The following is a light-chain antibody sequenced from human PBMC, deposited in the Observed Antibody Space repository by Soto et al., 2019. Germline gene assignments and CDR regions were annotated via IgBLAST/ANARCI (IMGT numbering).Light chain of an antibody. J-gene: IGKJ5*01. CDR2: AAS. CDR1: QSISSY. V-gene: IGKV1-39*01. CDR3: QQSYNTPIT. Sequence: DIQMTQSPSSLSASVGDRVTITCRASQSISSYLNWYQQKGGKAPNLLIYAASSLQSGVPSRFSGSGSWTYFTLTISSLQPEDFATYYCQQSYNTPITFGQGTRL.